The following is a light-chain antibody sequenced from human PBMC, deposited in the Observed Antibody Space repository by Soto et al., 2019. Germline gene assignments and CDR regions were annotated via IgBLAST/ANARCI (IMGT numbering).Light chain of an antibody. J-gene: IGKJ2*01. Sequence: EIVLTQSPATLSLSPGERATLSCRASQSISSYLAWYQQKPGQAPRLLFYDASIRAPGIPARFSGSGSGTDVTLTISSLEPEDLAVYYCQQRSDWPRTFGRGTKLEIK. CDR1: QSISSY. V-gene: IGKV3-11*01. CDR2: DAS. CDR3: QQRSDWPRT.